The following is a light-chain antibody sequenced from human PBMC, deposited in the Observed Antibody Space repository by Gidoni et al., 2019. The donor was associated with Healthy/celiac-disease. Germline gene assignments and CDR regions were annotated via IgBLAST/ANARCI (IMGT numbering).Light chain of an antibody. CDR2: GNS. CDR1: SSNIGAGYE. J-gene: IGLJ2*01. CDR3: QSYDSSLSGCVV. Sequence: QSVLTQPPSVSGAPGQRVPISCTGSSSNIGAGYEVHWYQQLPGTAPKLLIYGNSNRPSGVPDRFSGSKSGTSASLAITGLQAEDEADYYCQSYDSSLSGCVVFGGGTKLTVL. V-gene: IGLV1-40*01.